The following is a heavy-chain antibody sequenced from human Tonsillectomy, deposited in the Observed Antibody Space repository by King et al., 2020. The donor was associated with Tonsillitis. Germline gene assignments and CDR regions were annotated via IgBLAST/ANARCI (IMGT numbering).Heavy chain of an antibody. D-gene: IGHD6-6*01. CDR2: IYYSGST. Sequence: QLQESGPGLVKPSETLSLTCTVSGGSISSYYWSWIRQPPGKGLEWIGYIYYSGSTNYNPSLKSRVTISVDTSKNQFSLKLSSVTAADTAVYYCASSIAADGGIDYWGQGTLVTVSS. V-gene: IGHV4-59*08. J-gene: IGHJ4*02. CDR3: ASSIAADGGIDY. CDR1: GGSISSYY.